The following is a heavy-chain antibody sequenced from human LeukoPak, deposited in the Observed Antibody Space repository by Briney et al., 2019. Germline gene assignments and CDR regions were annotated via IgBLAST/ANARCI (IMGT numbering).Heavy chain of an antibody. D-gene: IGHD6-19*01. CDR1: GGSISSYY. CDR3: AKQAPVAAERNFEY. V-gene: IGHV4-59*08. CDR2: IYYSGTT. J-gene: IGHJ4*02. Sequence: AETLSLTCTVSGGSISSYYWSWIRQPPGKGLEWLGYIYYSGTTNYNPSLKSRVPIPVDTSKTHFTLKLRSVTVTDTALYYCAKQAPVAAERNFEYGGQGTLGTVSS.